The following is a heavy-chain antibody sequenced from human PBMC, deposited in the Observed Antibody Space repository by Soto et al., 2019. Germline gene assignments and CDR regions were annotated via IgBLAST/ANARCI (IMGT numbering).Heavy chain of an antibody. D-gene: IGHD3-16*01. CDR2: INAYNGNT. CDR3: ARGGTPIDY. CDR1: GYTFTNFG. J-gene: IGHJ4*02. V-gene: IGHV1-18*01. Sequence: QVHLVQSGAEVKKPGASVKVSCSASGYTFTNFGISWVRQAPGQGLEWMGWINAYNGNTNYAKKFQGRGTMTTDTSTSTAYMELRSLRSADTAVYYRARGGTPIDYWGQGTLVTVSS.